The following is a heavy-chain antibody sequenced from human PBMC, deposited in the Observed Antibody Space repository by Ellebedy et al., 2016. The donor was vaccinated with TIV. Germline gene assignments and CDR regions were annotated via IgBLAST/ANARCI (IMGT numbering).Heavy chain of an antibody. CDR2: ISTSGTTI. V-gene: IGHV3-48*01. D-gene: IGHD2-2*01. CDR3: ARELEAGSQRNWFDP. Sequence: GGSLRLSCAASGFTFSDCSMNWVRQAPGKGLEWVSYISTSGTTIYYADSVKGRFTISRDNAKNSLYLQMNSLRAEDTAVYYCARELEAGSQRNWFDPWGQGTLVTVSS. J-gene: IGHJ5*02. CDR1: GFTFSDCS.